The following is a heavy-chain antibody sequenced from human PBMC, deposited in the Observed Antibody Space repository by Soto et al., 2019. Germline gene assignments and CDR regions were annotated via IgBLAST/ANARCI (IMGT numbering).Heavy chain of an antibody. J-gene: IGHJ4*02. CDR1: GGSINSYY. D-gene: IGHD3-22*01. CDR2: IYHSGST. Sequence: SETLSLTCTVSGGSINSYYWSWIRQPPGKGLEWIGYIYHSGSTNYSPSLKNRVTISVDTSKNQFSLKLTSVTAADTALYYCARTSAYYYDSFGYYYFDYWGQGTLGTSPQ. CDR3: ARTSAYYYDSFGYYYFDY. V-gene: IGHV4-59*01.